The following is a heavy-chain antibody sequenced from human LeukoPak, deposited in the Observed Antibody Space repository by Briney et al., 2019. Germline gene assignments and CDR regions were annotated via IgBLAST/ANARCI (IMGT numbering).Heavy chain of an antibody. J-gene: IGHJ4*02. CDR2: ISSSGSTI. CDR1: GFTFSSYE. Sequence: PGGSLRLSCAASGFTFSSYEMNWVRQAPGKGLEWVSYISSSGSTIYYADSVKGRFTISRDNAKNSLYLQMNSLRAEDTAVYYCAREGYCSSTSCYLTLDYWGQRTLVTVSS. V-gene: IGHV3-48*03. CDR3: AREGYCSSTSCYLTLDY. D-gene: IGHD2-2*01.